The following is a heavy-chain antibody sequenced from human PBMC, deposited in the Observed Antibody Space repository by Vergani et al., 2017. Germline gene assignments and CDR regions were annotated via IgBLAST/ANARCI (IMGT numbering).Heavy chain of an antibody. V-gene: IGHV3-30*18. D-gene: IGHD6-13*01. CDR3: AKSLAAAGSSYYFDY. Sequence: QVQLVESGGGVVQPGRSLRLSCAASGFTFSSYGMHWVRQAPGKGLEWVAVISYDGSNKYYADSVKGRFTISRDNSKNTLYLQMSSLRAEDTAVYYCAKSLAAAGSSYYFDYWGQGTLVTVSS. CDR2: ISYDGSNK. CDR1: GFTFSSYG. J-gene: IGHJ4*02.